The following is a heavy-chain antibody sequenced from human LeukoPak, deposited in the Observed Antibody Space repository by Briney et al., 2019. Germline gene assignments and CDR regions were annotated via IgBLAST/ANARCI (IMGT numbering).Heavy chain of an antibody. V-gene: IGHV1-2*04. CDR2: INPNSGGT. Sequence: GASVKVSCKASGYTFTGYYMHWVRQAPGQGLEWMGWINPNSGGTNYAQKFQGWVTMTRDTSISTAYMELSRLRSDDTAVYYCARDFVAVAGRGGFDPWGQGTLVTVSS. CDR3: ARDFVAVAGRGGFDP. CDR1: GYTFTGYY. D-gene: IGHD6-19*01. J-gene: IGHJ5*02.